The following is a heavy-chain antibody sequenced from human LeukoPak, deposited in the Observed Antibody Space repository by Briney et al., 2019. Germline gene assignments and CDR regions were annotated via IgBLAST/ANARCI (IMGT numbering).Heavy chain of an antibody. J-gene: IGHJ4*02. CDR1: GGTFSSYA. CDR3: ARGSRFLEWLLIHFDY. V-gene: IGHV1-69*13. Sequence: ASVKVSCKASGGTFSSYAISWVRQAPGQGLEWMGGIIPIFGTANYAQKFHGRVTITADESTSTAYMELSSLRSEDTAVYYCARGSRFLEWLLIHFDYWGQGTLVTVSS. CDR2: IIPIFGTA. D-gene: IGHD3-3*01.